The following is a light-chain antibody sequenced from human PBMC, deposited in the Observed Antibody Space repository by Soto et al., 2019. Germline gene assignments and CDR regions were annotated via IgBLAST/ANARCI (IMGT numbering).Light chain of an antibody. Sequence: IQLTQSPSSLSASVGDRVTITCRATQGISSNLAWYQQKPGKAPELLIYAASTLPSGVPSRFSGSESGTDFTLTISSLQPEDFATYYCQQLNSFPLTVGQGTRLEIK. CDR3: QQLNSFPLT. CDR2: AAS. V-gene: IGKV1-9*01. J-gene: IGKJ5*01. CDR1: QGISSN.